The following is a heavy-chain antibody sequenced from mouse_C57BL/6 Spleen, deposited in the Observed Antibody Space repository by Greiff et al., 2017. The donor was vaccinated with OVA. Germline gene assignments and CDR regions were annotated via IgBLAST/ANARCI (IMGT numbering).Heavy chain of an antibody. D-gene: IGHD1-1*01. CDR1: GYSFTSYY. V-gene: IGHV1-66*01. CDR2: IYPGSGNT. CDR3: AKDYGRDWYFDV. J-gene: IGHJ1*03. Sequence: QVQLKESGPELVKPGASVKISCKASGYSFTSYYIHWVKQRPGQGLEWIGWIYPGSGNTKYNEKFKGKATLTADTSSSTAYMQLSSLTSEDSAVYYCAKDYGRDWYFDVWGTGTTVTVSS.